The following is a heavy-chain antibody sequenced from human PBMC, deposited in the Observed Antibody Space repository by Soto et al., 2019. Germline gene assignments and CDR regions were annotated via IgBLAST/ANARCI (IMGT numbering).Heavy chain of an antibody. Sequence: PSETLSLTCTVSGGSISSGGYYWSWIRQHPGKGLEWIGYIYYSGSTYYNPSLKSRVTISVDTSKNQFSLKLSSVTAADTAVYYCARAMATITGVFDYWGQGTLVTVSS. D-gene: IGHD5-12*01. J-gene: IGHJ4*02. CDR3: ARAMATITGVFDY. CDR2: IYYSGST. V-gene: IGHV4-31*03. CDR1: GGSISSGGYY.